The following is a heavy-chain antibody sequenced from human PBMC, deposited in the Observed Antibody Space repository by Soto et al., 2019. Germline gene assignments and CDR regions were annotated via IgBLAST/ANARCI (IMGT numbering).Heavy chain of an antibody. J-gene: IGHJ6*02. V-gene: IGHV3-74*01. CDR3: ARRIAARHYYYYYGMDV. Sequence: GGSLRLSCAASGFTFSSYWMHWVRQAPGKGLVWVSRINSDGSSTSYADSVKGRFTISRDNAKNTLYLQMNSLRAEDTAVYYCARRIAARHYYYYYGMDVWGQGTTVTVSS. CDR1: GFTFSSYW. D-gene: IGHD6-6*01. CDR2: INSDGSST.